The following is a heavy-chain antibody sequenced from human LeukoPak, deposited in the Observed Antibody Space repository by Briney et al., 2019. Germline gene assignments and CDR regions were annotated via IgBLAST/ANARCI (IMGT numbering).Heavy chain of an antibody. CDR3: AKSRMVRGVKAQNDAFDI. CDR2: ISWNSGSI. Sequence: GGSLRLSCAASGFTFDDYAMHWVRQAPGKGLEWVSGISWNSGSIGYADSVKGRFTISRDNAKNSLYLQMNSLRAEDTALYYCAKSRMVRGVKAQNDAFDIWGQGTMVTVSS. D-gene: IGHD3-10*01. V-gene: IGHV3-9*01. CDR1: GFTFDDYA. J-gene: IGHJ3*02.